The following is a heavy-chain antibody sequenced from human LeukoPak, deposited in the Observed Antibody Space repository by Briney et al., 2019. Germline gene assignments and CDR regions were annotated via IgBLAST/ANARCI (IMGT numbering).Heavy chain of an antibody. CDR2: IYSDGFT. Sequence: GGSLRLSCAASGLTVSGNYMSWVRKAPGKGLEWVSIIYSDGFTYYADFVKGRFTISRDSSKNTLYLQMDSLRADDTAVYYCARNIHDYVLTHYYYYMDVWGKGTTVTVSS. V-gene: IGHV3-53*01. CDR1: GLTVSGNY. D-gene: IGHD4-17*01. J-gene: IGHJ6*03. CDR3: ARNIHDYVLTHYYYYMDV.